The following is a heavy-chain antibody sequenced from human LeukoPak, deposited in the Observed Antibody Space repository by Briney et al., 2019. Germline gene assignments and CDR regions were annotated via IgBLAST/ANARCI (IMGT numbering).Heavy chain of an antibody. Sequence: PSGTLSLTCAVSGGTISSNNWWGWVRQPPGKGLEWIGEIYHSGSPNYNPSLKSRVTISVDKSRNHFSLNLSSVTAADTAVYYCARVNINNWHSCDYWGQGTLVTVSS. J-gene: IGHJ4*02. V-gene: IGHV4-4*02. CDR3: ARVNINNWHSCDY. CDR2: IYHSGSP. CDR1: GGTISSNNW. D-gene: IGHD1-1*01.